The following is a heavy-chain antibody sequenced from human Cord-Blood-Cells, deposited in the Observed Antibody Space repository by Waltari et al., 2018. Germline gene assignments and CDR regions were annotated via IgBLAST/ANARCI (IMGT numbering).Heavy chain of an antibody. CDR3: AKDLDYGSGSYYVPYYYYYGMDV. CDR2: ISYDGSNK. J-gene: IGHJ6*02. V-gene: IGHV3-30*18. Sequence: QVQLVESGGGVVQPGRPLRLSCAASGFTFSSYGMHWVRPSPGKGLEWVAVISYDGSNKYYADSVKGRFTISRDNSKNTLYLQMNSLRAEDTAVYYCAKDLDYGSGSYYVPYYYYYGMDVWGQGTTVTVSS. CDR1: GFTFSSYG. D-gene: IGHD3-10*01.